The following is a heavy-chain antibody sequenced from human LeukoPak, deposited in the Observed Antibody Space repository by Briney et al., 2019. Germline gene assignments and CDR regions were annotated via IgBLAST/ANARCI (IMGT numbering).Heavy chain of an antibody. CDR2: ISYDGSNK. V-gene: IGHV3-30-3*01. D-gene: IGHD6-19*01. CDR1: GFTFSSYA. CDR3: ARDSVVAGINY. J-gene: IGHJ4*02. Sequence: GSLRLSCAASGFTFSSYAMHWVRQAPGKGLEWVAVISYDGSNKYYADSVKGRFTISRDNSKSTLYLQMNSLRAEDTAVYYCARDSVVAGINYWGQGPWSPSPQ.